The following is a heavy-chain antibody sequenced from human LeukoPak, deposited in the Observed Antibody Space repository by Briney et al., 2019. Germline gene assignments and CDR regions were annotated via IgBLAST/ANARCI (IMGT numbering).Heavy chain of an antibody. D-gene: IGHD2-15*01. CDR2: FDPEDGET. Sequence: GASVKVSCKVSGSTLTELSMHWVRQAPGQGLGWMGGFDPEDGETIYAQKFQGRVTMTEDTSTATAYMELSSLRSEDTAVYYCATRHGVVVAAPFDYWGQGTLVTVSS. V-gene: IGHV1-24*01. J-gene: IGHJ4*02. CDR1: GSTLTELS. CDR3: ATRHGVVVAAPFDY.